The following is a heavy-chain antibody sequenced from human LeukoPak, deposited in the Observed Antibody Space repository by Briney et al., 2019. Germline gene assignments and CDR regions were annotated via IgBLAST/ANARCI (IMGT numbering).Heavy chain of an antibody. V-gene: IGHV3-21*01. CDR1: GFTFSSYR. D-gene: IGHD3-10*01. Sequence: GGSLRLSCAASGFTFSSYRMNWVRQAPGKGLESVSSISSSSSYIYYADSVNGRFTISRDNAKNSLYLQMNSLRAEDTAVYYCARVSGVRGVINHYYYYYGMDVWGQGTTVTVSS. CDR2: ISSSSSYI. J-gene: IGHJ6*02. CDR3: ARVSGVRGVINHYYYYYGMDV.